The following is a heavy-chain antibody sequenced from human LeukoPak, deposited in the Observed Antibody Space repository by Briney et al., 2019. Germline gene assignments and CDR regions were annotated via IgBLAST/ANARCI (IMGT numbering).Heavy chain of an antibody. CDR2: ISSSSSYI. J-gene: IGHJ4*02. Sequence: GGSLRLSCAVSGITLSNYGMSWVRQAPGKGLEWVSSISSSSSYIYYADSVKGRFTISRDNAKNSLYLQMNSLRAEDTAVYYCARDRSLNYDFWSGYPVDYWGQGTLVTVSS. CDR1: GITLSNYG. D-gene: IGHD3-3*01. CDR3: ARDRSLNYDFWSGYPVDY. V-gene: IGHV3-21*01.